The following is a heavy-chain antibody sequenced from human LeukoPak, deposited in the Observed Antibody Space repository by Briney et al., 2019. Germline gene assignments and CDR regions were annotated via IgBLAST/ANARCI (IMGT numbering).Heavy chain of an antibody. J-gene: IGHJ6*02. CDR3: ARPKMLNDYDFWSGYYTGWRNDYYYGMDV. V-gene: IGHV5-51*01. CDR1: GYSFTSYW. CDR2: IYPGDSDT. Sequence: GESLKISCKGSGYSFTSYWIGWVRQMPGKGLEWMGIIYPGDSDTRYSPSFQGQVTISADKSISTAYLQWSSLKASDTAMYYCARPKMLNDYDFWSGYYTGWRNDYYYGMDVWGQGTTVTVSS. D-gene: IGHD3-3*01.